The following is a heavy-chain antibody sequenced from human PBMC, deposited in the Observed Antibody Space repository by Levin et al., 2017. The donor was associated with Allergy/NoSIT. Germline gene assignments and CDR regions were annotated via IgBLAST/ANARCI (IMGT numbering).Heavy chain of an antibody. V-gene: IGHV3-15*01. CDR3: TTSGFHDDYGDTY. J-gene: IGHJ4*02. Sequence: GESLKISCAASGFTFSNAWMSWVRQAPGKGLEWVGRIKSKTDGGTTDYAAPVKGRFTISRDDSKNTLYLQMNSLKTEDTAVYYCTTSGFHDDYGDTYWGQGTLVTVSS. D-gene: IGHD4-17*01. CDR2: IKSKTDGGTT. CDR1: GFTFSNAW.